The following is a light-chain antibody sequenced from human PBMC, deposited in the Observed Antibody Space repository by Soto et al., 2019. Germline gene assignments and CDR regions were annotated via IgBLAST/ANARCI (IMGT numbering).Light chain of an antibody. CDR1: QGITGW. CDR2: SAS. CDR3: QQTNIFPLT. V-gene: IGKV1-12*01. J-gene: IGKJ4*01. Sequence: EILLSKSLAYLPVSVSDRVPLXCRASQGITGWLAWYQQKPGKAPKLLIYSASSLQSGVPSRFSGSGSGTYFTLTISSLQPEDFATYYCQQTNIFPLTFCGGT.